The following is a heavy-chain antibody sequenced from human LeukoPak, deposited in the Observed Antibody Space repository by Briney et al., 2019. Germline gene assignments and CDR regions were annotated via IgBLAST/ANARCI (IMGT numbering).Heavy chain of an antibody. J-gene: IGHJ4*02. V-gene: IGHV3-7*01. CDR2: IKQDGSEK. CDR1: GFTLSSYW. CDR3: ARDRIDATVTTIDFDY. D-gene: IGHD4-17*01. Sequence: SGGSLRLSCAASGFTLSSYWMSWVRQAPGKGLEWVANIKQDGSEKYYGDSVKGRFTISRDNAKNSLYLQMNSLRAEDTAVYYCARDRIDATVTTIDFDYWGQGTLVTVSS.